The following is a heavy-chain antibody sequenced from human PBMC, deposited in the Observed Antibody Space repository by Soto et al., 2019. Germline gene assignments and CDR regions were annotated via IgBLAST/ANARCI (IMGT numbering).Heavy chain of an antibody. CDR2: IWYDGSNK. CDR3: ARAEEGYGDYVAVGY. J-gene: IGHJ4*02. V-gene: IGHV3-33*01. Sequence: QVQLVESGGGVVQPGRSLRLSCAASGFTFSSYGMHWVRQAPGKGLEWVAVIWYDGSNKYYADSVKGRFTISRDNSKNTLYLQMNSLRAEDTAVYYCARAEEGYGDYVAVGYWGQGTLVTVSS. D-gene: IGHD4-17*01. CDR1: GFTFSSYG.